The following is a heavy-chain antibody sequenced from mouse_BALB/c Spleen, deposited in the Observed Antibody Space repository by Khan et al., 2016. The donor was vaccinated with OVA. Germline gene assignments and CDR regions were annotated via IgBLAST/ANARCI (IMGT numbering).Heavy chain of an antibody. V-gene: IGHV3-2*02. J-gene: IGHJ2*01. CDR2: ISYSGNT. Sequence: EVQLQESGPGLVKPSQSLSLFCTVTGYSITSDYAWNWIRQFPGNKLEWMGFISYSGNTKYNPSLKSRISITRDTSKNQFFLQLNSVTTEDTATYYCARVYGGDFDCWGQGTTLTVSS. CDR1: GYSITSDYA. D-gene: IGHD1-1*01. CDR3: ARVYGGDFDC.